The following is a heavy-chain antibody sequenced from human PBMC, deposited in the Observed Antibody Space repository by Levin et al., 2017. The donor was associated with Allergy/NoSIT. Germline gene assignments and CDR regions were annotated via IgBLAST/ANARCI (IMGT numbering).Heavy chain of an antibody. CDR2: IVFDGNDQ. Sequence: GGSLRLSCAASGFQFSLYGMHWVRLAPGKGLEWVALIVFDGNDQYYADSVKGRFTISRDNSKNTLYLQMSSLRENDTAIYYCAKRGYCSGNTCQSHDAIDVWGQGTLVIVSS. D-gene: IGHD2-15*01. CDR1: GFQFSLYG. J-gene: IGHJ3*01. V-gene: IGHV3-30*18. CDR3: AKRGYCSGNTCQSHDAIDV.